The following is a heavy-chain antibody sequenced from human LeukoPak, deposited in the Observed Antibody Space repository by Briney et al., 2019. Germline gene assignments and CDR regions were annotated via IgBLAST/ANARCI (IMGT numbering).Heavy chain of an antibody. V-gene: IGHV4-4*07. J-gene: IGHJ4*02. Sequence: SETLSLTCTVSGGSISSYFWSWIRQPAGKGLEWIGRIYTSGSTNYNPSLKSRVTMSVDTSKNQFSLKLTSVTAADTAVYYCATYEGATTGYYFDYWGQGTLVTVSS. CDR2: IYTSGST. CDR3: ATYEGATTGYYFDY. CDR1: GGSISSYF. D-gene: IGHD1-26*01.